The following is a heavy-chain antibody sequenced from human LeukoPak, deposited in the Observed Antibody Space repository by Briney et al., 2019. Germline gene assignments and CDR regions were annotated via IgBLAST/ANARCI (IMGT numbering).Heavy chain of an antibody. CDR3: ARAPLSSTLDY. Sequence: SETLSLTCTVSGGSISSYYWSWIRQPPGKGLEWIGYIYYSGSTNYNPSLKSRVTISVDTSKNQFSLKLSSVTAADTAVYYCARAPLSSTLDYWGQGTLVTVSS. D-gene: IGHD2-2*01. V-gene: IGHV4-59*01. J-gene: IGHJ4*02. CDR2: IYYSGST. CDR1: GGSISSYY.